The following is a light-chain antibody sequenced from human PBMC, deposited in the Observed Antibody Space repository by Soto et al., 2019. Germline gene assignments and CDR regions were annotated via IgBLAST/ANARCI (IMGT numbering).Light chain of an antibody. J-gene: IGKJ4*01. Sequence: DVQMTQSPSSLSASVGDRVTITCQASHDIGTYLNWYQHKPGKAPKLLIFDTSHLATGVPARFSGGGSDTYYTFTITHLQPDDFAVYYSQQFDSVPLTFGGGTHVEI. CDR3: QQFDSVPLT. CDR1: HDIGTY. V-gene: IGKV1-33*01. CDR2: DTS.